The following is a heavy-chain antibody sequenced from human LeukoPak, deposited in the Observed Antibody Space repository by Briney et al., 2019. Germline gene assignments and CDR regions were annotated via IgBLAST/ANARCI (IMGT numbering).Heavy chain of an antibody. CDR2: IYDSGST. CDR1: GGSISSSSFY. Sequence: SETLSLTCTVSGGSISSSSFYWGWIRQPPGKGLEWIGYIYDSGSTNYNPSLKSRVTISVDTSKNQFSLKLSSVTAADTAVYYCACLTTADAFDIWGQGTMVTVSS. D-gene: IGHD3-22*01. J-gene: IGHJ3*02. V-gene: IGHV4-61*05. CDR3: ACLTTADAFDI.